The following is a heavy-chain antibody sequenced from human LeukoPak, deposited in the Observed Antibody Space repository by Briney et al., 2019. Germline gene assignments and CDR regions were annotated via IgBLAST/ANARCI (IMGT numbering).Heavy chain of an antibody. CDR3: ARDLRSSSAMDV. CDR2: IYYTGGT. V-gene: IGHV4-39*07. D-gene: IGHD6-6*01. CDR1: GGSITTSSYY. Sequence: SETLSLTCSVSGGSITTSSYYWGWIRQPPEKGLEWIGSIYYTGGTHYSPSLKSRVTISVDTSKNQFSLKLSSVTAADTAVYYCARDLRSSSAMDVWGKGTTVTVSS. J-gene: IGHJ6*03.